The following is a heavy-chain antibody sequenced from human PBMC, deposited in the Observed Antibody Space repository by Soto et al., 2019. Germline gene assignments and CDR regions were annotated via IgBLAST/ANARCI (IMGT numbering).Heavy chain of an antibody. J-gene: IGHJ6*02. V-gene: IGHV3-30*18. CDR2: ISYDGSNK. D-gene: IGHD1-1*01. Sequence: QVQLVESGGGVVQPGRSLRLSCAASGFTFRSYGMHWVRQAPGKGLEWVAVISYDGSNKHYADSVKGRFTISRDNSKNTLYLQMNSLRAEDTAVYYCAKRNDDYPGSPPSYFYYGMDVWGQGTTVTVSS. CDR1: GFTFRSYG. CDR3: AKRNDDYPGSPPSYFYYGMDV.